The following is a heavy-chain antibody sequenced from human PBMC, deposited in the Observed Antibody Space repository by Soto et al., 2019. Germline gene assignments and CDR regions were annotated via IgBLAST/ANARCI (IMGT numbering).Heavy chain of an antibody. Sequence: QVTLKESGPVLVKPTETLTLTCTLSGFSLSDANMGVSWIRQSPGKDLEWLAHILSNDEKVYSTSLESRLSISKDTSESQVVLTMTNMAPVDTGTYYCARIRGRCSAVACYFYYYGMDVWGQGTTVTVS. CDR3: ARIRGRCSAVACYFYYYGMDV. CDR2: ILSNDEK. D-gene: IGHD2-15*01. CDR1: GFSLSDANMG. V-gene: IGHV2-26*01. J-gene: IGHJ6*02.